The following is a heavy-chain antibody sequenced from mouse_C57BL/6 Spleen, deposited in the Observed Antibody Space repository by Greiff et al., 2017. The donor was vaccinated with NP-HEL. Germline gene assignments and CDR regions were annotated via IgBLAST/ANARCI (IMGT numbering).Heavy chain of an antibody. V-gene: IGHV1-82*01. CDR2: IYPGDGDT. D-gene: IGHD2-3*01. Sequence: VQLQQSGPELVKPGASVKISCKASGYAFSSSWMNWVKQRPGKGLEWIGRIYPGDGDTNYNGKFKGNATLTADKSSSTAYMQLSSLTSEDSAVYFCARDGYYSFAYWGQGTLVTVSA. J-gene: IGHJ3*01. CDR3: ARDGYYSFAY. CDR1: GYAFSSSW.